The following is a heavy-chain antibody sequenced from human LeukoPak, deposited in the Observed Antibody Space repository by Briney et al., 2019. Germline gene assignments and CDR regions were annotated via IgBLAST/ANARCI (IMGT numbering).Heavy chain of an antibody. CDR1: GERVSSKSAT. V-gene: IGHV6-1*01. D-gene: IGHD1-26*01. Sequence: SQTLSLTCAISGERVSSKSATWNWIRQSPSRGLEWLGRTYYRSKWYNDYALSVNSRITIDPDTSKNQFSLQLNSVTPEDTAVYYCARLGSFADYWGQGTLVTVSS. CDR2: TYYRSKWYN. CDR3: ARLGSFADY. J-gene: IGHJ4*02.